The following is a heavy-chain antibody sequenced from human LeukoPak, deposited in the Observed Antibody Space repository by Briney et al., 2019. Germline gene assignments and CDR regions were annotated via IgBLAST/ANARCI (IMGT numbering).Heavy chain of an antibody. D-gene: IGHD2-21*02. CDR1: GFTFSSYG. J-gene: IGHJ4*02. Sequence: GSLRLSCAASGFTFSSYGMHWVRQAPGKGLEWVAVIWYDGSNKYYADSVKGRFTISRDNSKNTLYLQMNSLRAEDTAVYYCARETMTAIQTIDYWGQGTLVTVSS. V-gene: IGHV3-33*01. CDR3: ARETMTAIQTIDY. CDR2: IWYDGSNK.